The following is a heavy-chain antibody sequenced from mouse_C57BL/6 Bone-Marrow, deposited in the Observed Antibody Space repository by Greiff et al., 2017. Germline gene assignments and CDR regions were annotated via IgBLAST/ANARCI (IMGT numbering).Heavy chain of an antibody. CDR3: TPLYYDGSSYDY. Sequence: VQLQQSGAELVRPGASVKLSCTASGFNIKDDYMHWVKQRPEQSLEWIGWIDPENGDTEYASKFQGKATITADTSSNTAYLQLSSLTSEDTAVYYCTPLYYDGSSYDYWGQGTTLTVSS. CDR1: GFNIKDDY. CDR2: IDPENGDT. D-gene: IGHD1-1*01. J-gene: IGHJ2*01. V-gene: IGHV14-4*01.